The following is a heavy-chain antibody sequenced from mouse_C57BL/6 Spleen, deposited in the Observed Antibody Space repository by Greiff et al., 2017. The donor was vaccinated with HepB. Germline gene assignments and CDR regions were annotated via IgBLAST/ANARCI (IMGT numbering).Heavy chain of an antibody. V-gene: IGHV1-50*01. CDR1: GYTFTSYW. CDR3: ARSRELGPVDY. D-gene: IGHD4-1*01. CDR2: IDPSDSYT. Sequence: VQLQQPGAELVKPGASVKLSCKASGYTFTSYWMQWVKQRPGQGLEWIGEIDPSDSYTNYNQKFKGKATLTVDTSSSTAYMQLSSLTSEDSAVYYCARSRELGPVDYWGQGTTLTVAS. J-gene: IGHJ2*01.